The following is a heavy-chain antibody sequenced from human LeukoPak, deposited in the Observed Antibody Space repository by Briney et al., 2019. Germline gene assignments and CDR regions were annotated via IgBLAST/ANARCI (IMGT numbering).Heavy chain of an antibody. V-gene: IGHV3-23*01. CDR3: AKDSGWLLFLNYFDY. Sequence: PGGSLRLSCAASGFTFSSYAMSWVRQAPGKGLEWVSAISGSGGSTYYADSVKGRFTISRDNSKNTLYLQMNSLRAEDTAVYYCAKDSGWLLFLNYFDYWGQGTLVTVSS. J-gene: IGHJ4*02. CDR2: ISGSGGST. CDR1: GFTFSSYA. D-gene: IGHD3-9*01.